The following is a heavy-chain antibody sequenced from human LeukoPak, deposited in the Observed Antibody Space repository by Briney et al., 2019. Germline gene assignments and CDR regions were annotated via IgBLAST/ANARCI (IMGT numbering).Heavy chain of an antibody. Sequence: GGSLRLSCAASGFTFSSYGMHWVRQAPGKGLEWVAVIWYDGSNKYYADSVKGRFTISRDNSKNTLYLQMNSLRAEDTAVYYCAKRDTGYYFDYWGQGTLVTVSS. V-gene: IGHV3-33*06. CDR1: GFTFSSYG. J-gene: IGHJ4*02. CDR3: AKRDTGYYFDY. CDR2: IWYDGSNK. D-gene: IGHD5-18*01.